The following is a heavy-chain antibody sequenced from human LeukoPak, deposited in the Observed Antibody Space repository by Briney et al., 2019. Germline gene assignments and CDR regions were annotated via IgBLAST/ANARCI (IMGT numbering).Heavy chain of an antibody. V-gene: IGHV4-34*01. CDR1: GGSFSGNY. CDR2: TNHSGST. J-gene: IGHJ4*02. CDR3: VRHAYPYSSSWFNY. D-gene: IGHD6-13*01. Sequence: SETLSLTCAVYGGSFSGNYWSWLRQPPGKGLEWFGETNHSGSTNYNPSLKSRVTISVDTSKTHFFLMLSSVTAADTAVYYCVRHAYPYSSSWFNYWGEGTLVTVSS.